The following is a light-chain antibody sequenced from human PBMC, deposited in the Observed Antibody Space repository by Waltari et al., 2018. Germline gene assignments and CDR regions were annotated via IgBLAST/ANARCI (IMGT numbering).Light chain of an antibody. V-gene: IGLV2-11*01. CDR3: SSYAKTSIVV. J-gene: IGLJ2*01. CDR2: DVD. Sequence: QSALTQPRSVSGSPGQSVTISCTGTSTDVGGYNYVSWYQQFPGKAPKLILYDVDHRPSGFPGRFSGSKSGNTASLTISGLQTEDEADYYCSSYAKTSIVVFGGGTKLTVL. CDR1: STDVGGYNY.